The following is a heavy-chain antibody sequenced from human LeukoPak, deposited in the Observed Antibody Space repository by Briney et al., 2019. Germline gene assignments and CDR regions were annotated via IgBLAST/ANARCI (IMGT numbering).Heavy chain of an antibody. Sequence: PGGSLRLSCAASGFTFSSYWMHWVRQAPGKGLVWVSRINSDGSSTSYADSVEGRFTISRDNAKNTLYLQMNSLRAEDTAVYYCAREAVVVPANWFDPWGQGTLVTVSS. CDR3: AREAVVVPANWFDP. CDR2: INSDGSST. J-gene: IGHJ5*02. D-gene: IGHD2-2*01. CDR1: GFTFSSYW. V-gene: IGHV3-74*01.